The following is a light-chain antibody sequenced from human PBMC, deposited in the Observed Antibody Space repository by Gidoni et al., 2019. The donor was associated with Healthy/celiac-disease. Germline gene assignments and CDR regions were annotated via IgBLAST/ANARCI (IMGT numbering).Light chain of an antibody. CDR2: KAS. Sequence: DIQTTQSLSTLSASVGDRVTITCRASQSISSWFAWYQQKPGKAPKLLIYKASSLESGVPSRFSGSGSGTEFTLTISSLQPDDFATYYCQQYNSYPMYTFGQGTKLEIK. CDR3: QQYNSYPMYT. CDR1: QSISSW. V-gene: IGKV1-5*03. J-gene: IGKJ2*01.